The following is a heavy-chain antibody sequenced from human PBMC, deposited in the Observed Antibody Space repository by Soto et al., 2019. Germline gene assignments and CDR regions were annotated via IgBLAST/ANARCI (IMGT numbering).Heavy chain of an antibody. Sequence: GGSLRLSCAASAFTFSSYAMTWVRQAPGKGLEWVSAISGSGGDTYYADSVRGRFTISRDNSKDTLYLQMNSLRDEDTAVYYCARTINFGLPGNSMDVWGQGTTVTVSS. CDR1: AFTFSSYA. V-gene: IGHV3-23*01. D-gene: IGHD3-16*01. CDR2: ISGSGGDT. CDR3: ARTINFGLPGNSMDV. J-gene: IGHJ6*02.